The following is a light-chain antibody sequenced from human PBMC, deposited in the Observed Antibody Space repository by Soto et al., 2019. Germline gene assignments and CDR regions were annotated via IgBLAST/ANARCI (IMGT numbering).Light chain of an antibody. V-gene: IGKV3-20*01. Sequence: EIMLTQSPATVALSPGERATLSCRASQSVSSKLAWYQQKPGQAPRLLIYDASNRATGIPARFSGSGSGTDFTLTISRLEPEDFAVYYCQQYGSSPPGTFGQGTKVDIK. J-gene: IGKJ1*01. CDR2: DAS. CDR1: QSVSSK. CDR3: QQYGSSPPGT.